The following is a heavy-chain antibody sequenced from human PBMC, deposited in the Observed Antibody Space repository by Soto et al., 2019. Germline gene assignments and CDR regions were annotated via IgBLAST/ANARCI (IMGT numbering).Heavy chain of an antibody. V-gene: IGHV2-5*02. Sequence: QITLKESGPTLVKPTQTLTLTCTFSGFSLSTSGVGVGWIRQPPGKALEWLALIYWDNDKRYSPSMQSRLTITNDTSKNQRVLNMSNRAPVNKTTYYCVHSRCGGNCLQAFPSHDHYGMDVWGQGTTVTFSS. D-gene: IGHD2-21*02. CDR2: IYWDNDK. CDR1: GFSLSTSGVG. CDR3: VHSRCGGNCLQAFPSHDHYGMDV. J-gene: IGHJ6*02.